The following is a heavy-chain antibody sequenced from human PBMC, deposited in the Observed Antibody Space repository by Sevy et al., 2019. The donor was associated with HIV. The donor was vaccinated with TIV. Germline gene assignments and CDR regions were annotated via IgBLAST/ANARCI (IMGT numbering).Heavy chain of an antibody. J-gene: IGHJ4*02. CDR3: ARKYDSSGYFDY. D-gene: IGHD3-22*01. CDR1: GFTLSSYA. CDR2: ISGSGGSGDKT. Sequence: GGSLRLSCAASGFTLSSYAMNWVRQAPGKGLEWVSGISGSGGSGDKTHYADSVKGQFTISRDDSKNSLYLQLNSLRAEDTAIYYCARKYDSSGYFDYWGQGSLVTVSS. V-gene: IGHV3-23*01.